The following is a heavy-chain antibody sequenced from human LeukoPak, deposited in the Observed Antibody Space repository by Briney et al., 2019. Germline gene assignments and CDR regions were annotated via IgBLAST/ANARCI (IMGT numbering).Heavy chain of an antibody. J-gene: IGHJ6*04. D-gene: IGHD3-10*01. CDR3: ARGGYMVRGVNYGMDV. V-gene: IGHV1-69*13. CDR2: IIPIFGTA. CDR1: GGTFSSYA. Sequence: GASVKVSCKASGGTFSSYAISWVRQAPGQGLEWMGGIIPIFGTANYAQKFQGRVTITEDESTSTAYMELSSLRSEDTAVYYCARGGYMVRGVNYGMDVWGKGTTVTVSS.